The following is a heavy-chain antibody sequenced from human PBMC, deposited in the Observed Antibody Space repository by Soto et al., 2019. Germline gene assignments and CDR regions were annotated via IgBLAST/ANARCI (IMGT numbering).Heavy chain of an antibody. CDR1: GYTFTDYD. Sequence: WASVKVSCKTSGYTFTDYDINWVRQAPGQGLEYMGWVSPENSNAGYAQQFRGRVSMTTNTIISTAYLELTDLRYEDTAVYYCEVTTGYWGQGTMVTVSS. V-gene: IGHV1-8*01. J-gene: IGHJ4*02. CDR2: VSPENSNA. CDR3: EVTTGY. D-gene: IGHD1-1*01.